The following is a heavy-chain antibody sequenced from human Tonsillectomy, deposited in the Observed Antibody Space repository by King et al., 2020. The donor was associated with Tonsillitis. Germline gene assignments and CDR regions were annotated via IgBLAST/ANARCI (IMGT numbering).Heavy chain of an antibody. V-gene: IGHV4-38-2*02. J-gene: IGHJ4*02. CDR1: GDSSSSRDL. CDR3: ARNDYDGSGNFY. CDR2: RYDRGDT. Sequence: QLQESGPGLVKPSETLSLTCSVSGDSSSSRDLWVWIRQPPGKGLECIGTRYDRGDTNYNPSLKSRILMSVETSKEKPSLKLSSVTAADTAVYYCARNDYDGSGNFYWGQGTLVTVSS. D-gene: IGHD3-22*01.